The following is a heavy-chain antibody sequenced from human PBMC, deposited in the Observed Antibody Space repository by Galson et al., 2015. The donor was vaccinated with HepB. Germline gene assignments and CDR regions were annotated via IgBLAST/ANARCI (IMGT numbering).Heavy chain of an antibody. J-gene: IGHJ3*02. D-gene: IGHD4/OR15-4a*01. CDR2: ISTNGVTI. CDR1: DSTFSSYT. CDR3: ATTKFGSGAYWTFDI. Sequence: SLRLSCAASDSTFSSYTMNWVRQTPGKGLQRVSSISTNGVTIHYADSVKGRFTIARDNAKNTMWLQMNSLRAEDTAVYYCATTKFGSGAYWTFDIWGQGTLVTVSS. V-gene: IGHV3-48*04.